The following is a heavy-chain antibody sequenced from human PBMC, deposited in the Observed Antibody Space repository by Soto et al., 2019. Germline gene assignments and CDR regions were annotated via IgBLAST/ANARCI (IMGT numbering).Heavy chain of an antibody. J-gene: IGHJ4*02. D-gene: IGHD4-17*01. CDR1: GGTFSSYT. CDR3: AKDYGGKDGDY. V-gene: IGHV1-69*08. Sequence: QVQLVQSGAEVKKPGSSVKVSCKASGGTFSSYTISWVRQAPGQGLEWMGRIIPILGIANYAQKFQGRVPITADKSTSTAYMELSSLRSEDTAVYYCAKDYGGKDGDYWGQGTLVTVSS. CDR2: IIPILGIA.